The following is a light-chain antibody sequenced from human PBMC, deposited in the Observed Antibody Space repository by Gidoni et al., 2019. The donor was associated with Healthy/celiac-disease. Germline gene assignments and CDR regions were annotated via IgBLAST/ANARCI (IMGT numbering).Light chain of an antibody. J-gene: IGKJ1*01. CDR3: QQCYSPPWT. Sequence: DIQLTQAPSSLSASVGDRVTIPCRASQNISSYLTWYQQKPGKAPKLLIYVASSLQSGVPSRFSGSGSGTDFTLTISSLQPDDFATYFCQQCYSPPWTFXXXTKVEIK. CDR2: VAS. CDR1: QNISSY. V-gene: IGKV1-39*01.